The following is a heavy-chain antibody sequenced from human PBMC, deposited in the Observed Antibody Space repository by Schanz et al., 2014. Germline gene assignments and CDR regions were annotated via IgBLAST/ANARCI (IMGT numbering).Heavy chain of an antibody. J-gene: IGHJ3*02. CDR1: GFTLNNAW. CDR2: ITYNGGTI. Sequence: EVQLLESGGGLIQPGGSLRLSCATSGFTLNNAWMNWVRQAPGKGLEWISYITYNGGTIYYADSVKGRFTISRDNAKNSLYLEMNSLRAEDTAVYYCARKMKLGVYGGKGHDSLDIWGQGTMVTVSS. D-gene: IGHD4-17*01. CDR3: ARKMKLGVYGGKGHDSLDI. V-gene: IGHV3-48*01.